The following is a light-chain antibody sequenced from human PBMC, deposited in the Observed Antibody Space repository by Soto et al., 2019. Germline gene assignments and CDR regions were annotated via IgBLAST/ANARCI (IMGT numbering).Light chain of an antibody. J-gene: IGLJ2*01. V-gene: IGLV2-8*01. CDR2: EVT. Sequence: QSALTQPPSASGSHGQSVTISCTGTSSDVGGYHYVSWYQQHPGKAPKLMIHEVTKRPSGVPDRFSGSKSGNTASLTVSGLQGEDEADYYCSSYAGSNNVVFGGGTKLTVL. CDR3: SSYAGSNNVV. CDR1: SSDVGGYHY.